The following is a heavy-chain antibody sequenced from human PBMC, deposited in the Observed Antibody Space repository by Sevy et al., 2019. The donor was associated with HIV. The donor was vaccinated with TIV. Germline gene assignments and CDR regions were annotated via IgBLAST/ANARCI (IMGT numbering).Heavy chain of an antibody. CDR2: INGRGSTI. J-gene: IGHJ4*02. V-gene: IGHV3-23*01. CDR3: ATEGPY. Sequence: EGSLRLSCTASGFTFSIATMTWVRQAPGKELEWVSGINGRGSTISYAESVKGRFTISRDNSKNALYMQMNSLRAEDTVIYYCATEGPYWGQGTLVTVSS. CDR1: GFTFSIAT.